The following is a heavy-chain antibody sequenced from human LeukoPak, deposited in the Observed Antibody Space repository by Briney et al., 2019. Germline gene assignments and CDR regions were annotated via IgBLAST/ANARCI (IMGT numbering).Heavy chain of an antibody. Sequence: PGGSLRLSCAASGFTFSSYGMHWVRQAPGKGLEWVAFIRYDGSNKYYADSVKGRFTISRDNSKNTLYLQMNSLRAEDTAVYYCAKDEESRYSSSWYPTFYYYYYGMDVWGQGTTVTVSS. V-gene: IGHV3-30*02. CDR1: GFTFSSYG. CDR3: AKDEESRYSSSWYPTFYYYYYGMDV. D-gene: IGHD6-13*01. J-gene: IGHJ6*02. CDR2: IRYDGSNK.